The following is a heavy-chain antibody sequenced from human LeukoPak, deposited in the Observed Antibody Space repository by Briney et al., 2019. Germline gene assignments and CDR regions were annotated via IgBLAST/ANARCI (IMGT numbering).Heavy chain of an antibody. V-gene: IGHV3-23*01. D-gene: IGHD2-15*01. CDR1: GFTFSSYA. Sequence: GSLRLFCAASGFTFSSYAMSWVRQAPGKGLEWVSAISGSGGSTYYADSVKGRFTISRDNSKNTLYLQMNSLRAEDTAVYYCAKDVSVGYCSGGSCPNWFDPWGQGTLVTVSS. CDR2: ISGSGGST. J-gene: IGHJ5*02. CDR3: AKDVSVGYCSGGSCPNWFDP.